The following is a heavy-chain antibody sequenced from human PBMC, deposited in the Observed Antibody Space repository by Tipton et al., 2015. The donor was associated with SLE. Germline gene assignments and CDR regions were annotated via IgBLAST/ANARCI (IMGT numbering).Heavy chain of an antibody. D-gene: IGHD3-22*01. CDR2: IYYSGST. CDR3: VSYDRSGYQFDY. CDR1: GGSISSSSYY. Sequence: TLSLTCTVSGGSISSSSYYWDWIRQPPGEGLEWIGSIYYSGSTSYNPSLKSRVTIALDTSKNQFSLRLSSVTAADTAVYYCVSYDRSGYQFDYWGQGTLVTVSS. V-gene: IGHV4-39*07. J-gene: IGHJ4*02.